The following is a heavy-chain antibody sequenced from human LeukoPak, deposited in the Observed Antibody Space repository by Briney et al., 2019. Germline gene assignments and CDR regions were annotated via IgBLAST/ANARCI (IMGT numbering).Heavy chain of an antibody. V-gene: IGHV3-23*01. Sequence: GGSLRLSCAASGFTFSSYGMSWVRQAPGKGLEWVSAISGSGGSTYYADSVKGRFTISRDNSKNTLFLQMNSLRAEDTAVYYCAKESPYSSGWYEGDYWGQGTLVTVSS. CDR1: GFTFSSYG. J-gene: IGHJ4*02. CDR3: AKESPYSSGWYEGDY. D-gene: IGHD6-19*01. CDR2: ISGSGGST.